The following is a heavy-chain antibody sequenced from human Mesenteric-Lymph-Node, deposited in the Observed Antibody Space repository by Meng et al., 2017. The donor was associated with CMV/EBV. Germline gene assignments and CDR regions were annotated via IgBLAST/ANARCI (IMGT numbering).Heavy chain of an antibody. CDR1: GFTFSNYA. J-gene: IGHJ4*02. D-gene: IGHD6-13*01. V-gene: IGHV3-23*01. CDR3: VLKGYSTSWYKGPFDY. Sequence: GESLKISCAASGFTFSNYAMSWVRQAPGKGLEWVSAISGSGGSTYYADSVKGRLTFSRDNSQNTLYLQMNSLRAEDTAVYYCVLKGYSTSWYKGPFDYWGQGTLVTVSS. CDR2: ISGSGGST.